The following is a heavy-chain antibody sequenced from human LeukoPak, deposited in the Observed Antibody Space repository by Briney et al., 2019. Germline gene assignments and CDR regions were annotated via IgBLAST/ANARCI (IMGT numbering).Heavy chain of an antibody. CDR2: IYHSGST. D-gene: IGHD2-2*01. Sequence: SETLSLTCAVSGGSISSGGYSWSRIRQPPGRGLEWIGYIYHSGSTYYNPSLKSRVTISVDRSKNQFSLKLSSVTAADTAVYYCARAGDCSSTSCYLRNWFDPWGQGTLVTVSS. V-gene: IGHV4-30-2*01. J-gene: IGHJ5*02. CDR1: GGSISSGGYS. CDR3: ARAGDCSSTSCYLRNWFDP.